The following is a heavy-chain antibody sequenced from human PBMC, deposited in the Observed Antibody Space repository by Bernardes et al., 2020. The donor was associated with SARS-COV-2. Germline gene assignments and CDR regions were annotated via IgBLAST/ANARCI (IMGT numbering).Heavy chain of an antibody. Sequence: GGSLRLSCAASGFTFDDYGMSWVRQAPGKGLEWVSGINWNGGSTGYADSVKGRFTISRDNAKNSLYLQMNSLRAEDTALYHCARAPNHCSSTSCYVGYYYYGMDVWGQGTTVTVSS. D-gene: IGHD2-2*01. V-gene: IGHV3-20*01. CDR1: GFTFDDYG. J-gene: IGHJ6*02. CDR2: INWNGGST. CDR3: ARAPNHCSSTSCYVGYYYYGMDV.